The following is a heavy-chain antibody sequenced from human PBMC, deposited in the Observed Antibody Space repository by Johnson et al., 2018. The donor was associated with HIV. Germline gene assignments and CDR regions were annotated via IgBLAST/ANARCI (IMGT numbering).Heavy chain of an antibody. CDR3: YCTDHVGGGSESKGTFDA. J-gene: IGHJ3*01. CDR2: IRYDGSTI. V-gene: IGHV3-30*02. D-gene: IGHD3-16*01. CDR1: GFTFSSYW. Sequence: QVLLVESGGGVVQPGRSLRLSCAASGFTFSSYWMSWVRQAPGKGLEWVAFIRYDGSTIYYANSVEGRFTISIYNSKNTLYLHMTSLSQDDTAVYSCYCTDHVGGGSESKGTFDACGQGKMVTVSS.